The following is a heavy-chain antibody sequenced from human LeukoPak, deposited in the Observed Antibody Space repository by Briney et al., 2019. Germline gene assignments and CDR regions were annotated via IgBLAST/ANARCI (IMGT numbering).Heavy chain of an antibody. Sequence: GASVKVSCKASGYTFTGYYMHWVRQAPGQGLEWMGWINPNSGGTNYAQKFQGRVTMTRDTSISTAYMELSRLRSDDTAVYYCASPGYCSSTSCYERGFDPWGQGTLVTVSS. V-gene: IGHV1-2*02. J-gene: IGHJ5*02. D-gene: IGHD2-2*01. CDR2: INPNSGGT. CDR3: ASPGYCSSTSCYERGFDP. CDR1: GYTFTGYY.